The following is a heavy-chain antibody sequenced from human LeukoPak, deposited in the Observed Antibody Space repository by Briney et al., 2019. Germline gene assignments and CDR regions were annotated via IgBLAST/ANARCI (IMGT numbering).Heavy chain of an antibody. D-gene: IGHD4-17*01. J-gene: IGHJ5*02. CDR2: VHYSGST. Sequence: PSETLSLTCTVSGDSISSSNFYWGWIRQPPGEGLEWIGFVHYSGSTNYNPFLKSRVTISVDISKNQFSLNLSSVTAADTAVYYCARARGGYGDYGSWFDPWGQGTLVPVSS. V-gene: IGHV4-61*05. CDR3: ARARGGYGDYGSWFDP. CDR1: GDSISSSNFY.